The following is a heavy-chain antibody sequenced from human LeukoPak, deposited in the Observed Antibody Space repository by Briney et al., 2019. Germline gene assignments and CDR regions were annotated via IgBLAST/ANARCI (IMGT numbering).Heavy chain of an antibody. Sequence: PVKISCKVSGYTFTDYYMHWVQQAPGKGLEWMGLVDPEDSETIYAKKFHGRGTITSDTSTDTPSMQLSSLTPEDTAVYCCATVPPYYYGSGSYHWFDPWGQGTLVTVSS. CDR3: ATVPPYYYGSGSYHWFDP. D-gene: IGHD3-10*01. CDR1: GYTFTDYY. V-gene: IGHV1-69-2*01. J-gene: IGHJ5*02. CDR2: VDPEDSET.